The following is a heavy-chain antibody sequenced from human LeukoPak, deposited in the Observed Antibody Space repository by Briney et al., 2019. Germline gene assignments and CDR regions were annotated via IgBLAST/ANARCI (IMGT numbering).Heavy chain of an antibody. Sequence: SETLSLTCAVSGDSITTSNYYWGWIRQPPGKGLEWIGSIAISGNTYYNPSLKSRVTISVDTSRNQFSLKLSSVTAADTAVYYCASTDSSGYYINYGMDVWGQGTTVTVSS. CDR1: GDSITTSNYY. CDR2: IAISGNT. J-gene: IGHJ6*02. CDR3: ASTDSSGYYINYGMDV. V-gene: IGHV4-39*07. D-gene: IGHD3-22*01.